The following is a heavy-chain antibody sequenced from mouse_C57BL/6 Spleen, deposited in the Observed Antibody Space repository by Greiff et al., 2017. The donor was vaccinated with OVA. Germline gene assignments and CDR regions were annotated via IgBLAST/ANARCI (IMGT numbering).Heavy chain of an antibody. D-gene: IGHD1-1*01. J-gene: IGHJ4*01. CDR1: GYTFTDYY. Sequence: VQLQQSGPVLVKPGASVKMSCKASGYTFTDYYMNWVKQSHGKSLEWIGVINPHNGGTSYNQKFKGKATLTVDKSSSTAYMELNSLTSEDSAVYYCARKGYYGSSPYAMDYWGQGTSVTVSS. CDR2: INPHNGGT. CDR3: ARKGYYGSSPYAMDY. V-gene: IGHV1-19*01.